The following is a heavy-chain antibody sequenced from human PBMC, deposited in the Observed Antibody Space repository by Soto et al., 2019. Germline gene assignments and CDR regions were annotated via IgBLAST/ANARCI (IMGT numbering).Heavy chain of an antibody. Sequence: TSETRSLTCDVSGDSISNNYWWTWVRQFPGEGLQWIGETFHSGSTNYYPPLRNRVNISVDTSTNRFSLMLRSVTAADTAVYYCTRGDFWSGSDYWGQGIQVTVSS. V-gene: IGHV4-4*02. CDR2: TFHSGST. CDR3: TRGDFWSGSDY. CDR1: GDSISNNYW. J-gene: IGHJ4*02. D-gene: IGHD3-3*01.